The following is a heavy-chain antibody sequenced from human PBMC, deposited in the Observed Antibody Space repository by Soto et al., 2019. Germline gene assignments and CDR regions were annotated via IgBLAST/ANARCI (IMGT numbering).Heavy chain of an antibody. D-gene: IGHD2-15*01. J-gene: IGHJ5*02. Sequence: SETLSLTCAVSGGSISSSSYYWGWIRQPPGKGLEWIGRIYYSGSTYYNPSLKSRVTISVDTSKNQFSLKLSSVTAADTAVYYCARHNDIVVVVTTNWFDPWGQGTLVTAPQ. V-gene: IGHV4-39*01. CDR1: GGSISSSSYY. CDR2: IYYSGST. CDR3: ARHNDIVVVVTTNWFDP.